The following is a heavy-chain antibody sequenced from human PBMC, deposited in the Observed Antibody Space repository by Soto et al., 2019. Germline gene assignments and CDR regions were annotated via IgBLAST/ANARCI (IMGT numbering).Heavy chain of an antibody. CDR3: ARALEHSYGEFDY. Sequence: SETLSLTCTVSGGSISSGGYYWSWIRQNPGKGLEWIGYIYYSGSTYYNPSLKSRVTISVDTSKNQFSLKLSSVTAADTAVYYCARALEHSYGEFDYWGQGTLVTVSS. CDR1: GGSISSGGYY. CDR2: IYYSGST. V-gene: IGHV4-31*03. J-gene: IGHJ4*02. D-gene: IGHD5-18*01.